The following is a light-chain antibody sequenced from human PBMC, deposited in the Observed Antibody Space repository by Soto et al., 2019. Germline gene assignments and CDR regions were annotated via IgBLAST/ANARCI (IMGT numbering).Light chain of an antibody. CDR3: QKYTTAPWA. CDR2: AAS. Sequence: DFQMTQSPSSLSASVGDRVIITCRASQEINNYLAWYQQKPGRAPNLLIYAASTLQSGVPSRFSGSGSGTDFTHTISSLQPEDVATYYCQKYTTAPWAFGQGTKVEIK. CDR1: QEINNY. J-gene: IGKJ1*01. V-gene: IGKV1-27*01.